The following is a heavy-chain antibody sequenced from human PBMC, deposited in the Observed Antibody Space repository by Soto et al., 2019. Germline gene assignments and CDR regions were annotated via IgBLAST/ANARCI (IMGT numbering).Heavy chain of an antibody. CDR1: GFTFSSYG. CDR3: ARDLGWYFDY. D-gene: IGHD7-27*01. J-gene: IGHJ4*02. Sequence: QVQLVESGGGVVQPGRSLRLSCAASGFTFSSYGMHWVRQAPGKGLEWVAVIWYDGSNKYYADSVKGRFTISRDNSKNTLYLQMNSLRAEDTAVYYCARDLGWYFDYWRQGTLVTVSS. CDR2: IWYDGSNK. V-gene: IGHV3-33*01.